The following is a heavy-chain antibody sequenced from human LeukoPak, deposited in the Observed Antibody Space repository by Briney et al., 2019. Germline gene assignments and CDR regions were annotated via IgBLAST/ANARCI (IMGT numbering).Heavy chain of an antibody. CDR1: GFTFSSYG. D-gene: IGHD3-22*01. CDR2: ISYDGSNK. CDR3: AKGGDSSGYYSDY. Sequence: GGSLRLSCAASGFTFSSYGMHWVRQAPGKGLEWVAIISYDGSNKYYADSVKGRFTISRDNSTNTLYLQMNSLRAEDTAVYYCAKGGDSSGYYSDYWGQGTLVTVSS. V-gene: IGHV3-30*18. J-gene: IGHJ4*02.